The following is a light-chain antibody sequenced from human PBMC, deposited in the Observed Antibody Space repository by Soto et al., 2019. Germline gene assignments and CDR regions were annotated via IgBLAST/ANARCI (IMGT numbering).Light chain of an antibody. CDR2: AAS. J-gene: IGKJ1*01. CDR3: QQSYSTPPT. Sequence: DIQMTQSPSSLSASVGDRVTITCRASQSISSYLNWYQQKPGKAPKLLIYAASSLQSGVPSRFSGGGSGTDFTLAISSLQPEDFATYYCQQSYSTPPTFGQGTKVVIK. V-gene: IGKV1-39*01. CDR1: QSISSY.